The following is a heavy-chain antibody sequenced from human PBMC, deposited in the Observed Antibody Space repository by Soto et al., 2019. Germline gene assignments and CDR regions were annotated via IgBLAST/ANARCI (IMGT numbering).Heavy chain of an antibody. CDR1: GGSFSGYY. J-gene: IGHJ4*02. V-gene: IGHV4-34*01. CDR3: ARGGPHLLRYFDWSPFDY. Sequence: QVQLQQWGAGLLKPSETLSLTCAVYGGSFSGYYWSWIRQLPGKGLEWIGEINHSGRANYNLSLKSRVTTSLDTAKNQFSLKLSSVTAANTAVYYCARGGPHLLRYFDWSPFDYWGQVTLVTVST. D-gene: IGHD3-9*01. CDR2: INHSGRA.